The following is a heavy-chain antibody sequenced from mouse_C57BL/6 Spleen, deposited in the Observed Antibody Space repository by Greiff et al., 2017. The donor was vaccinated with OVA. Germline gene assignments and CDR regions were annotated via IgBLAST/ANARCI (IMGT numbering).Heavy chain of an antibody. D-gene: IGHD1-1*01. CDR2: IDPSDSYT. J-gene: IGHJ1*03. CDR1: GYTFTRYW. CDR3: ARPGYYGSSPYWYFDV. V-gene: IGHV1-69*01. Sequence: QVQLQQPGAELVMPGASVKLSCKASGYTFTRYWMHWVKQRPGQGLEWIGEIDPSDSYTNYNQKFKGKSTLTVDKSSSTAYMQLSSLTSEDSAVYYCARPGYYGSSPYWYFDVWGTGTTVTVSS.